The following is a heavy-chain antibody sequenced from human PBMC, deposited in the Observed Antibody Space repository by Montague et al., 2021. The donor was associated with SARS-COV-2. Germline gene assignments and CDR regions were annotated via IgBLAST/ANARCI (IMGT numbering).Heavy chain of an antibody. CDR3: ARGGSWLYYFDY. J-gene: IGHJ4*02. CDR2: TYYRSKWYN. D-gene: IGHD6-13*01. Sequence: CASSGDSVSSNRAAWNWIRQSPSRGREWLGRTYYRSKWYNDYAVSVKSRITINPDTSKNQFSLQLNSVTPEDTAVYYCARGGSWLYYFDYWGQGTLVTVSS. CDR1: GDSVSSNRAA. V-gene: IGHV6-1*01.